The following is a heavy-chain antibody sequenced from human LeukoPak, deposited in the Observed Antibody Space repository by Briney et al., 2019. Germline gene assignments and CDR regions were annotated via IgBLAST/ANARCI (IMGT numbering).Heavy chain of an antibody. CDR1: GFTFTDYG. CDR2: INWNGGST. Sequence: SPGGSLRLSCAASGFTFTDYGLSWVRQVPGKGLEWVSGINWNGGSTGYADSVKGRFTISRDNAKNSPYLQMNSLRAEDTAFYYCARDGISGWYSDYWGQGALVTVSS. V-gene: IGHV3-20*04. CDR3: ARDGISGWYSDY. D-gene: IGHD6-19*01. J-gene: IGHJ4*02.